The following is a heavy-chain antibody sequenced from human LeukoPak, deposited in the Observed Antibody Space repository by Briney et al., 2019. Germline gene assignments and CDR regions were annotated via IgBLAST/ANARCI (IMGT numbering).Heavy chain of an antibody. CDR2: IYIGGST. J-gene: IGHJ4*02. CDR1: GFTVSSNY. D-gene: IGHD3-16*01. V-gene: IGHV3-66*01. CDR3: AREISRFGI. Sequence: GGSLRLSCAASGFTVSSNYMSWVSQAPGKGLEWVSSIYIGGSTYYADSVKGRCTISRDNPNNTLYLQMHSLRAEDTAVYYCAREISRFGIWGQGTLVTVSS.